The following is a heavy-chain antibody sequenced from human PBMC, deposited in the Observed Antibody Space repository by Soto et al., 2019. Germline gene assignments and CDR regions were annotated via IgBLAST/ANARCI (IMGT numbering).Heavy chain of an antibody. V-gene: IGHV3-23*01. Sequence: GGSLRLSCAASGFAFSNFAMSWCRQAPGKGLEWVSAIGSGSRGTHYAESVEDRFTIYRDDSKNTLYLQLNSLTAADTAVYYFAAPSGAVSHYRYFDPWGQGTTVPVYS. CDR1: GFAFSNFA. D-gene: IGHD6-19*01. J-gene: IGHJ5*02. CDR2: IGSGSRGT. CDR3: AAPSGAVSHYRYFDP.